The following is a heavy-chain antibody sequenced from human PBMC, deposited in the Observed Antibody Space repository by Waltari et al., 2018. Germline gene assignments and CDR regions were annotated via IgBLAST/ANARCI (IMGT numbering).Heavy chain of an antibody. D-gene: IGHD3-10*01. CDR1: GGSISSSSCY. V-gene: IGHV4-39*01. Sequence: QLQLQESGPGLVKPSETLSLTCTVSGGSISSSSCYWGWIRQPPGKGLEWIGSIYYSGSTYYSPSLKSRVTISVDTSKNQFSLKLSSVTAADTTVYYCARIERQDDYGSGSYYGYWGQGTLVTVSS. J-gene: IGHJ4*02. CDR2: IYYSGST. CDR3: ARIERQDDYGSGSYYGY.